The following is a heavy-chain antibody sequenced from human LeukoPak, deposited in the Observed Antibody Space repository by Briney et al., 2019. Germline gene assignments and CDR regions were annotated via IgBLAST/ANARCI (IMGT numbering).Heavy chain of an antibody. V-gene: IGHV3-30*04. J-gene: IGHJ4*02. D-gene: IGHD3-22*01. CDR3: ARAPYYYDSSGPFDY. CDR1: GFSFSSYS. CDR2: IGSDAITK. Sequence: PGGSLRLSCTASGFSFSSYSMHWVRQAPGKGLEWVAVIGSDAITKYYADSVKGRFTISRDNSKNTLYLQMNSLRAEDTAVYYCARAPYYYDSSGPFDYWGQGTLVTVSS.